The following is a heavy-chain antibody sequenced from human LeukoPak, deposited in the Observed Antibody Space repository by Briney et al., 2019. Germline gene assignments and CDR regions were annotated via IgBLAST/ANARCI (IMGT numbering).Heavy chain of an antibody. CDR3: ARAGVGATNYYGMDV. J-gene: IGHJ6*02. V-gene: IGHV4-34*01. CDR2: INHSGST. Sequence: SETLSLTCAVYGGSFSGYYWSWIRQPPGKGLEWIGEINHSGSTNYNPSLKSRVTISVDTSKNQFSLKLSSVTAADTAVYYCARAGVGATNYYGMDVWGQETTVTVSS. CDR1: GGSFSGYY. D-gene: IGHD1-26*01.